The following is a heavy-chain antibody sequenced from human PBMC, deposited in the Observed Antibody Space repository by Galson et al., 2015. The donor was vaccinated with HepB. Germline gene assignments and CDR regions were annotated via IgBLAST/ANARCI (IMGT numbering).Heavy chain of an antibody. J-gene: IGHJ6*02. CDR1: GFTFSSYS. CDR2: ISSSSSYI. D-gene: IGHD3-3*01. Sequence: SLRLSCAASGFTFSSYSMNWVRQAPGKGLEWVSSISSSSSYIYYADSVKGRFTISRDNAKNSLYLQMNSLRAEDTAVYYCAAVRGTYYDFWSGYLADYGMDVWGQGTTVTVSS. V-gene: IGHV3-21*03. CDR3: AAVRGTYYDFWSGYLADYGMDV.